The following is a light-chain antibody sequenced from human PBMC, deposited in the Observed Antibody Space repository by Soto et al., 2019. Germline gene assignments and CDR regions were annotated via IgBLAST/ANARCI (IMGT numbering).Light chain of an antibody. J-gene: IGLJ1*01. Sequence: QSALTQLASVSGSPGQSITISCAGTSSDVGSYNRVSWYQQYPGKAPKLMIYEVSNRPSGVSSRFSGSKSGNTASLTISGLQAEDEANYYCNSFTTISTYVFGTGTKLTVL. CDR1: SSDVGSYNR. V-gene: IGLV2-14*01. CDR2: EVS. CDR3: NSFTTISTYV.